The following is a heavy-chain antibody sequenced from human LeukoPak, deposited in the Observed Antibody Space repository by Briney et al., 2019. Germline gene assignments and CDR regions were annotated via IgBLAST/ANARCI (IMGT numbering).Heavy chain of an antibody. Sequence: QPGGSLRLSCAASGFTFSSYAMSWVRQAPGKGLEWVSAISGSGGSTYYADSVKGRFTISSDKSKNTLYLQMNSLRAEDTAVYYCATGKSGDLYDYWGQGTLVTVSS. CDR3: ATGKSGDLYDY. CDR2: ISGSGGST. V-gene: IGHV3-23*01. CDR1: GFTFSSYA. J-gene: IGHJ4*02. D-gene: IGHD4-17*01.